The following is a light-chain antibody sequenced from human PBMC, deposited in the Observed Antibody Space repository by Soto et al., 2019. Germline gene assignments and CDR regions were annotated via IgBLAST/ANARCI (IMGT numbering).Light chain of an antibody. CDR1: QSVSSTY. V-gene: IGKV3-20*01. J-gene: IGKJ4*01. CDR2: GAS. CDR3: QQYERSPTT. Sequence: EIVLTQSPGTLSLSPGERATLSCRASQSVSSTYLAWYQQKPGQAPSLLIYGASRRATVIPDRFSGSGSVTDFTLTISRLEPEDFEVYYCQQYERSPTTFGGGTKVEIK.